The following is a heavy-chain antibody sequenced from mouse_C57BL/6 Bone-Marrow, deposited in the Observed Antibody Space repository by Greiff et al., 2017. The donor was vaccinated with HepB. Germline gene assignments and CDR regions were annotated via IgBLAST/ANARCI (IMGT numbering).Heavy chain of an antibody. CDR2: IDPSDSYT. J-gene: IGHJ2*01. V-gene: IGHV1-50*01. CDR3: ARVIAAGGFDY. CDR1: GYTFTSYW. D-gene: IGHD1-1*01. Sequence: QVQLQQPGAELVKPGASVKLSCKASGYTFTSYWMQWVKQRPGQGLEWIGEIDPSDSYTNYNQKFKGKATLTVDTSSSTAYMQLSSLTSEDSAVYYCARVIAAGGFDYWGQGTTLTVSS.